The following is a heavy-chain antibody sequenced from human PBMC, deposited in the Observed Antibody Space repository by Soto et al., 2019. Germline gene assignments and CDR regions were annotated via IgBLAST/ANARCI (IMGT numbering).Heavy chain of an antibody. Sequence: NLVESGGGLVQPGGSLRLSCAASGFSFSDHYMAWVRQAPGQGLEWVAIVRKKANKYSTEYGASVKGRFTGSRDDSKGSLYLQMNSLRTDDTAMYLCNRVNSGWAFDIWGQGTMVTVSA. D-gene: IGHD3-22*01. V-gene: IGHV3-72*01. J-gene: IGHJ3*02. CDR2: VRKKANKYST. CDR3: NRVNSGWAFDI. CDR1: GFSFSDHY.